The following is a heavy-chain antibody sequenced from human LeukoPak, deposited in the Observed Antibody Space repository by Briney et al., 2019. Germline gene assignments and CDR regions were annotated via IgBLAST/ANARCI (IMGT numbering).Heavy chain of an antibody. D-gene: IGHD6-13*01. J-gene: IGHJ6*02. CDR1: GGSFSGYY. V-gene: IGHV4-34*01. CDR2: INHSGST. CDR3: ARGRGGSSWPLYYYGMDV. Sequence: SETLSLTCAVYGGSFSGYYWSWIRQPPGKGLEWIGEINHSGSTNYNPSLKSRVTISVDTSKNQFSLKLSSVTAADTAVYCCARGRGGSSWPLYYYGMDVWGQGTTVTVSS.